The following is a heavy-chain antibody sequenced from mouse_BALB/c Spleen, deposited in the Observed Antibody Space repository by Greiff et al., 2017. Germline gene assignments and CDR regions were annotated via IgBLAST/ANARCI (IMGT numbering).Heavy chain of an antibody. CDR2: IRNKANGYTT. CDR1: GFTFTDYY. V-gene: IGHV7-3*02. CDR3: AREAYYYGSTLYYFDY. Sequence: EVHLVESGGGLVQPGGSLRLSCATSGFTFTDYYMSWVRQPPGKALEWLGFIRNKANGYTTEYSASVKGRFTISRDNSQSILYLQMNTLRAEDSATYYCAREAYYYGSTLYYFDYWGQGTTLTVSS. J-gene: IGHJ2*01. D-gene: IGHD1-1*01.